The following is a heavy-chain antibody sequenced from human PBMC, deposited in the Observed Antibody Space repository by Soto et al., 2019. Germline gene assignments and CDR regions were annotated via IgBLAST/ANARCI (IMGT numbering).Heavy chain of an antibody. J-gene: IGHJ5*02. V-gene: IGHV1-3*01. CDR1: GYTFTSYG. CDR2: INAGNGNT. CDR3: ARTTIFGVVNWFDP. Sequence: SVRVSGRRAGYTFTSYGTPCDRKAPGQRLEWMGWINAGNGNTKYSQKFQGRVTITRDTSASTAYMELSSLRSEDTAVYYCARTTIFGVVNWFDPWGQGTLVTVSS. D-gene: IGHD3-3*01.